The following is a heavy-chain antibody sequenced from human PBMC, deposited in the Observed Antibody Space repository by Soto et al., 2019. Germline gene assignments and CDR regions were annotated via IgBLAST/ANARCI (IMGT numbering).Heavy chain of an antibody. D-gene: IGHD3-22*01. CDR1: GGSISSYY. Sequence: QVQLQESGPGLVKPSETLSVTCTVSGGSISSYYWSWIRQPLGKGLEWIAYIYYTGSTNYNPSLKSLVTLSADTSKNQFSLKLSSVTAADTAMYYCARVDSSGSYFDYWGQGTLVTVSS. V-gene: IGHV4-59*01. CDR3: ARVDSSGSYFDY. CDR2: IYYTGST. J-gene: IGHJ4*02.